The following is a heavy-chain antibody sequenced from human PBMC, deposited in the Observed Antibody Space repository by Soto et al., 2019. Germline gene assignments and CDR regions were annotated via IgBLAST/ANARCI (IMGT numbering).Heavy chain of an antibody. CDR2: TYYRSKWHN. CDR1: GDSVSSNRAA. V-gene: IGHV6-1*01. CDR3: ARDVYTSGWYSY. J-gene: IGHJ4*02. D-gene: IGHD6-19*01. Sequence: PAQTLSLTCAISGDSVSSNRAAWNWITQSPSRGLEWLGRTYYRSKWHNDYPVSLNSRITINPDTSKNQFSLQLNSVTPEDTAVYFCARDVYTSGWYSYSGQGSLVTVSS.